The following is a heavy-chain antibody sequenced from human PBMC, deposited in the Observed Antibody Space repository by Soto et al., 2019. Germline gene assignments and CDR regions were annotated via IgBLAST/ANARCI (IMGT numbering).Heavy chain of an antibody. V-gene: IGHV1-69*01. CDR1: GGTFGTST. Sequence: QVQLVQPGAEVKRPGSSMRVSCKASGGTFGTSTLAWLRQPPGQGPEWMGGILPIINKSNYAQKFQGRVTMTAGESTISPYMELNRLRFDDTAVYYCARRVAESAGGFDQWGPGTRVTVS. J-gene: IGHJ4*02. CDR2: ILPIINKS. CDR3: ARRVAESAGGFDQ.